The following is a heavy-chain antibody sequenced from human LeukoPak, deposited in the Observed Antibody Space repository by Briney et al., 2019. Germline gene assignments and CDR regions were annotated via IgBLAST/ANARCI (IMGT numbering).Heavy chain of an antibody. CDR3: ARESYDFWSGFLTPLNWFDP. J-gene: IGHJ5*02. Sequence: ASVKVSCKASGYTFTSYYMRWVRQAPGQGLEWMGIINPSGGSTSYAQKFQGRVTMTRDMSTSTVYMELSSLRSEDTAVYYCARESYDFWSGFLTPLNWFDPWGQGTLVTVSS. V-gene: IGHV1-46*01. CDR2: INPSGGST. CDR1: GYTFTSYY. D-gene: IGHD3-3*01.